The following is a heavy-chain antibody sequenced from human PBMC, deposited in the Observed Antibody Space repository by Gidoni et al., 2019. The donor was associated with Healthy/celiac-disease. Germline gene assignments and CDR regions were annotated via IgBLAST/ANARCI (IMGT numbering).Heavy chain of an antibody. CDR1: GFTFSSYS. CDR2: ISSSSSYI. J-gene: IGHJ3*02. CDR3: ARGSPGAFDI. D-gene: IGHD2-15*01. Sequence: EVQLVESGGGLVKLGGSLRLSCAASGFTFSSYSMNWVRQAPGKGLEWVSSISSSSSYIYYADSVKGRFTISRDNAKNSLYLQMNSLRAEDTAVYYCARGSPGAFDIWGQGTMVTVSS. V-gene: IGHV3-21*01.